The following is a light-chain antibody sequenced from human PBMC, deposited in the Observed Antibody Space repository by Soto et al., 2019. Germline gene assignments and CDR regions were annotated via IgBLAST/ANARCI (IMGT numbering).Light chain of an antibody. CDR1: HSISTY. CDR2: LAS. J-gene: IGKJ2*01. V-gene: IGKV1-39*01. Sequence: DIQMTQTPPSLPASVGGRVTITCRASHSISTYLNWFQHKRGKAPKLLVYLASSLKSGVPSRFSGSGSGTKFTLTISSLQPEDFATYYCQQTYNPPDTFGQGTKLEIK. CDR3: QQTYNPPDT.